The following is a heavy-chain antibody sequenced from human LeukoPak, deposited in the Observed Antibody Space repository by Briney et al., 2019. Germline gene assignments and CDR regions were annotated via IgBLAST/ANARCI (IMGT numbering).Heavy chain of an antibody. CDR3: AKGWDYYDSSGYEGSGY. J-gene: IGHJ4*02. Sequence: HPGGSLRLSCAASGFTFSSFAMRWVRQAPGRGVEWVSAIRGSGGSTYYADSVKCRFTISRDNSKNTLYLQMNSLRAEDTAVYYCAKGWDYYDSSGYEGSGYWGQGTLFTVSS. CDR2: IRGSGGST. D-gene: IGHD3-22*01. V-gene: IGHV3-23*01. CDR1: GFTFSSFA.